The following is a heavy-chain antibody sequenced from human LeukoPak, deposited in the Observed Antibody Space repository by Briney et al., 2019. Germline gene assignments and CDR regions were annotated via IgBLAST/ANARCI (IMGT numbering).Heavy chain of an antibody. CDR1: GGSISSYY. D-gene: IGHD1-26*01. V-gene: IGHV4-59*01. CDR3: ARALVGATTRHAFDI. J-gene: IGHJ3*02. Sequence: SETLSLTCTVSGGSISSYYWSWIRQPPGKGLEWIGYIYYSGTTNYNPSLKSRVTMSVDTSKNQFSLKLSSVTAADTAVYYCARALVGATTRHAFDIWGQGTMVTVSS. CDR2: IYYSGTT.